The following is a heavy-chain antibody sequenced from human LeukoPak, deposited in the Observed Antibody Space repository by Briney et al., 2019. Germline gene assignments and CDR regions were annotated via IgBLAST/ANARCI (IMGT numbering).Heavy chain of an antibody. CDR3: AREVRDILTGYYDY. D-gene: IGHD3-9*01. CDR2: IYYSGST. CDR1: GGSISSSSYY. Sequence: PSETLSLTCTVSGGSISSSSYYWGWIRQPPGKGLEWIGYIYYSGSTNYNPSLKSRVTISVDTSKNQFSLKLSSVTAADTAVYYCAREVRDILTGYYDYWGQGTLVTVSS. J-gene: IGHJ4*02. V-gene: IGHV4-61*01.